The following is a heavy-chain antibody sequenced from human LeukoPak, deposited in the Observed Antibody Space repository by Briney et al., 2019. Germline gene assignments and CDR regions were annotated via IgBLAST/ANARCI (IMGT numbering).Heavy chain of an antibody. CDR1: GYTFTGYY. Sequence: GASVKVSCKASGYTFTGYYMHWVRQAPGQGLEWMGWINPNSGGTNYAQKFQGWVTMTRDTSISTAYMELSSLRSGDTAVYYCVGGAPNWGFDFWGQGTLVTVSS. J-gene: IGHJ4*02. CDR3: VGGAPNWGFDF. V-gene: IGHV1-2*04. D-gene: IGHD7-27*01. CDR2: INPNSGGT.